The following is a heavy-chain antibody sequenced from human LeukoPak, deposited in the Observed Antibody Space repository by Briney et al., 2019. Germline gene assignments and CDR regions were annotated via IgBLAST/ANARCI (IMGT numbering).Heavy chain of an antibody. V-gene: IGHV4-59*01. Sequence: KPSETLSLTCTVSGGSISRYFWSWIRQPPGQGLEWIGYIHYSGSTTYNPSLKGRVTISVDTSENQFSLKLSSVTAADTALYYCARMPGEARRYARDFDYWGQGTLVTVSS. CDR1: GGSISRYF. CDR3: ARMPGEARRYARDFDY. D-gene: IGHD6-6*01. J-gene: IGHJ4*02. CDR2: IHYSGST.